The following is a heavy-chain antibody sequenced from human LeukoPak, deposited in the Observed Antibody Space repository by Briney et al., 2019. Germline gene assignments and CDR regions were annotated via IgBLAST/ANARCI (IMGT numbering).Heavy chain of an antibody. CDR3: ARVTGYMTEDYFDY. V-gene: IGHV4-59*01. J-gene: IGHJ4*02. D-gene: IGHD6-13*01. Sequence: PSETLSLTCAVYGGSFSGYYWSWIRQPPGKGLEWIGYIYYSGSTNYNTSLKSRVTISVDTSKNQFSLRLSSVTAADTAVYYCARVTGYMTEDYFDYWGQGTLITVSS. CDR2: IYYSGST. CDR1: GGSFSGYY.